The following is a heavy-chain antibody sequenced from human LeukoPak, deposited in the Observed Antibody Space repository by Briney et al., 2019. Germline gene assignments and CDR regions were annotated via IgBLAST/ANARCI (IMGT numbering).Heavy chain of an antibody. V-gene: IGHV1-3*04. CDR3: ARDRVVGLAPFDP. CDR2: IHTDNGDT. J-gene: IGHJ5*02. D-gene: IGHD2-15*01. CDR1: GYSFISYA. Sequence: AAVSVSCKASGYSFISYAMHWVRQAPGQRLEWMGWIHTDNGDTKYSHYFLGRVTITRDTSANTAYMELSSLRSEDTAVYYCARDRVVGLAPFDPWGQGTLVTVSS.